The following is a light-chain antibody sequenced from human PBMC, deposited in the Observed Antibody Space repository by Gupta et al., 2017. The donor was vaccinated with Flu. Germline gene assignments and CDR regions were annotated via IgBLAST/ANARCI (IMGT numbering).Light chain of an antibody. CDR3: SSYTTENNVLV. V-gene: IGLV2-14*01. CDR1: SSDIGGYNY. J-gene: IGLJ2*01. CDR2: EVI. Sequence: QSALTHPASVSASPGQCICISCTGTSSDIGGYNYVSWYQQHPGTAPKLMLCEVIRRPAGTSDRFSSSTAGTTASPTTSVLTAEEEAVYYGSSYTTENNVLVFGGGTKLTVL.